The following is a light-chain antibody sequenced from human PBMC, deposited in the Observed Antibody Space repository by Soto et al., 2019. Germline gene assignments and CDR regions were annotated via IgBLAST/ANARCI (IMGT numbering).Light chain of an antibody. CDR1: QSISSYY. CDR3: QQYNNWPPIT. CDR2: DAS. J-gene: IGKJ5*01. Sequence: EIVLTQSPGTLSLSPGERATLSCRASQSISSYYLAWYQQKPGQAPRLLIYDASSRATAIPDRFSGSGSGTEFTLTISSLQSEDFAVYYCQQYNNWPPITFGQGTRLEIK. V-gene: IGKV3D-15*01.